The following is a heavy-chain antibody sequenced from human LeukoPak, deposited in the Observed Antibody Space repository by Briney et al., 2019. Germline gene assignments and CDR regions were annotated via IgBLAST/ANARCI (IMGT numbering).Heavy chain of an antibody. J-gene: IGHJ6*04. CDR2: ISSSSSYI. CDR3: AELGITMIGGV. V-gene: IGHV3-21*01. Sequence: GGSLRLSCAASGFTFSSYWMSWVRQAPGKGLEWVSSISSSSSYIYYAGSVKGRFTISRDNAKNSLYLQMNSLRAEDTAVYYCAELGITMIGGVWGKGTTVTISS. CDR1: GFTFSSYW. D-gene: IGHD3-10*02.